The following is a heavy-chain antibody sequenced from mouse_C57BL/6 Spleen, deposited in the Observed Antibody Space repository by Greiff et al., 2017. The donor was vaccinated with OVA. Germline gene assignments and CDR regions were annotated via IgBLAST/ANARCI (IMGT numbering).Heavy chain of an antibody. CDR1: GYAFSSSW. CDR2: IYPGDGDT. D-gene: IGHD2-3*01. CDR3: ARSGYYEGYYAMDY. J-gene: IGHJ4*01. V-gene: IGHV1-82*01. Sequence: QVQLQQSGPELVKPGASVKISCKASGYAFSSSWMNWVKQRPGKGLEWIGRIYPGDGDTNYNGKFRGKATLTADKSSSTAYMQLSSLTSEDSAVYFCARSGYYEGYYAMDYWGQGTSVTVSS.